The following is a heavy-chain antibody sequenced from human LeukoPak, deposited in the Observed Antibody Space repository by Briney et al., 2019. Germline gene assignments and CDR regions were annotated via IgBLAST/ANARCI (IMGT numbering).Heavy chain of an antibody. V-gene: IGHV1-69*13. D-gene: IGHD1-26*01. J-gene: IGHJ4*02. CDR2: IIPIFGTA. CDR1: GYTFTSYG. CDR3: ASFSLEGYSGRYPAWNGGY. Sequence: SVKVSCKASGYTFTSYGISWVRQAPGQGLEWMGGIIPIFGTANYAQKFQGRVTITADESTSTAYMELSSLRSEDTAVYYCASFSLEGYSGRYPAWNGGYWGQGTLITVSS.